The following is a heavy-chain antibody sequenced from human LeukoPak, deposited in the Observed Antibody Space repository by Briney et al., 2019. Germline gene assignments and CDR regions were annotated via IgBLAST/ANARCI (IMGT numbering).Heavy chain of an antibody. Sequence: AASVKVSCKASGYTFTGYYMHWVRQAPGQGLEWMGRINPNSGGTNYAQKFQGRVTMTRDTSISTAYMELSRLRSDDTAVYYCARARPQYSGSYEGYFDYWGQGTLVTVSS. J-gene: IGHJ4*02. CDR3: ARARPQYSGSYEGYFDY. CDR1: GYTFTGYY. D-gene: IGHD1-26*01. V-gene: IGHV1-2*06. CDR2: INPNSGGT.